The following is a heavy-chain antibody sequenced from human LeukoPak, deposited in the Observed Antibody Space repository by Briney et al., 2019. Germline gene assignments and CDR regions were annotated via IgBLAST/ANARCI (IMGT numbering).Heavy chain of an antibody. CDR3: SGNWNYDAFDI. V-gene: IGHV1-2*02. J-gene: IGHJ3*02. D-gene: IGHD1-7*01. CDR1: GYTFTGYY. CDR2: INPNSGGT. Sequence: AXXKVSCKASGYTFTGYYMHWVRQAPGQGLEWMGWINPNSGGTNYAQKFQGRVTMNRDTANRTDYMGVSRLISDDTAVYYCSGNWNYDAFDIWGQGTMVTVSS.